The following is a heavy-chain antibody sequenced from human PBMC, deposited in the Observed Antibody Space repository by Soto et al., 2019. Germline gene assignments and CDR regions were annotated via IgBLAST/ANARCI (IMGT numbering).Heavy chain of an antibody. Sequence: GASVKVSCKASGGTFSSYAISWVRQAPGQGLEWMGGIIPIFGTANYAQKFQGRVTITADKSTSTAYMELSSLRSEDTAVYYCARDGVIAARPKYYYYYGMDVWGQGTTVTVSS. CDR2: IIPIFGTA. V-gene: IGHV1-69*06. D-gene: IGHD6-6*01. CDR3: ARDGVIAARPKYYYYYGMDV. CDR1: GGTFSSYA. J-gene: IGHJ6*02.